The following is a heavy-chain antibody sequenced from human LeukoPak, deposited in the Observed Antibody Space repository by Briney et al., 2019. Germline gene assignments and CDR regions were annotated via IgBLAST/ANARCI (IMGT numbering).Heavy chain of an antibody. D-gene: IGHD3-10*01. CDR2: INPKTGGT. CDR3: ARGILWFGELLGDYFDS. CDR1: GYTFTSYA. V-gene: IGHV1-2*02. Sequence: ASVKVSCKASGYTFTSYAMNWVRQAPGQGLEWMGWINPKTGGTNYAQKFQGRVTMTRDTSISTAYMELSGLRSDDTAVYYCARGILWFGELLGDYFDSWGQGTLVTVSS. J-gene: IGHJ4*02.